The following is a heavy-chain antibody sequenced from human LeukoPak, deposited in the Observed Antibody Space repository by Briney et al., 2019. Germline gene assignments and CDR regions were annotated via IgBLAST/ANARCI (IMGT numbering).Heavy chain of an antibody. CDR2: IYFSGST. V-gene: IGHV4-61*02. Sequence: SQTLSLTCTVSGGPITSGSYYWSWVRQPAGKGLEWIGRIYFSGSTTYNPSLESRVTMSVDTSKNQISLRLDSATAADTAVYYCVREHPDKTYYYYMDVWGNGTTVTVSS. CDR3: VREHPDKTYYYYMDV. CDR1: GGPITSGSYY. J-gene: IGHJ6*03.